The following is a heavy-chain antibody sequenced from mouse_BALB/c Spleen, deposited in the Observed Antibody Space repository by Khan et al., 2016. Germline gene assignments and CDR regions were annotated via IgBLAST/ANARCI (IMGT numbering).Heavy chain of an antibody. Sequence: QIQLVQSGPELKKPGETVKISCKASGYTFTNTGMNWVKQAPGKGLKWVGWINTYTGDPTYADDFKGRFAFSLETSAITAYLRINSRKNEDMSTYLCARGHIVTKVCYFVDKDAETTVTDST. CDR3: ARGHIVTKVCYFVD. CDR1: GYTFTNTG. CDR2: INTYTGDP. J-gene: IGHJ1*01. D-gene: IGHD2-12*01. V-gene: IGHV9-1*02.